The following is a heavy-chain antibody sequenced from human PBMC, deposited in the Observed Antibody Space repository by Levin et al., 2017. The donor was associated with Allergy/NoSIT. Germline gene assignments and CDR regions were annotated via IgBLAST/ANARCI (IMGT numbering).Heavy chain of an antibody. CDR1: GFTFSSYA. D-gene: IGHD1-26*01. CDR2: ISYDGSNK. J-gene: IGHJ4*02. CDR3: AREESIVGATSFDY. V-gene: IGHV3-30-3*01. Sequence: PGGSLRLSCAASGFTFSSYAMHWVRQAPGKGLEWVAVISYDGSNKYYADSVKGRFTISRDNSKNTLYLQMNSLRAEDTAVYYCAREESIVGATSFDYWGQGTLVTVSS.